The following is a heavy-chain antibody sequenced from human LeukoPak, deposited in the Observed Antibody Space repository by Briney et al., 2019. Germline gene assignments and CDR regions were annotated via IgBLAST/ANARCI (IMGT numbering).Heavy chain of an antibody. Sequence: GESLKISCKGSGYSFNTYWIGWVRQMSGKGLEWMGIIYPDDSDTRYSPSFQGQVTISADKSISTAYLQWSSLKASDTAMYYCARRVAYCGGDCYSFDYWGQGTLVTVSS. CDR1: GYSFNTYW. CDR3: ARRVAYCGGDCYSFDY. J-gene: IGHJ4*02. CDR2: IYPDDSDT. D-gene: IGHD2-21*02. V-gene: IGHV5-51*01.